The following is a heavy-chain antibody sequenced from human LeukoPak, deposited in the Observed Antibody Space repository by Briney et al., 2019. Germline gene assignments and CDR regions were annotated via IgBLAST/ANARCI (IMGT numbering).Heavy chain of an antibody. CDR2: IWYDGSNK. CDR1: GFTFSSYG. Sequence: GGSLRLSCAASGFTFSSYGMHWVSQAPGKGLEWVAVIWYDGSNKYYADSVKGRFTISRDNSKNTLYLQMNSLRAEDTAVYYCARATGHYLPFDYWGQGTLVTVSS. D-gene: IGHD2/OR15-2a*01. V-gene: IGHV3-33*01. CDR3: ARATGHYLPFDY. J-gene: IGHJ4*02.